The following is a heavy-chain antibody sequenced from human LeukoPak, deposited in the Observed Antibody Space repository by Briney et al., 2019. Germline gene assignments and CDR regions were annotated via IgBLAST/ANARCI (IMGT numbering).Heavy chain of an antibody. CDR2: GGDRGGT. CDR1: GASLHGHY. D-gene: IGHD1-26*01. V-gene: IGHV4-34*01. CDR3: AMNGQSGFSFDP. Sequence: SETLSLTCAVYGASLHGHYWSWIRQSPGKGLEWIGEGGDRGGTKFNPSLKGRVSISADPSKNQFSLNLYSMTAADTAVYHCAMNGQSGFSFDPWGQGTLVTVSS. J-gene: IGHJ5*02.